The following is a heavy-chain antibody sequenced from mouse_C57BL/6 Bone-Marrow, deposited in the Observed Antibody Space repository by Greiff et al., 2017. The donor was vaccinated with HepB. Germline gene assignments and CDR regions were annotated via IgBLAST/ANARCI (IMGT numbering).Heavy chain of an antibody. V-gene: IGHV2-6*01. CDR3: ASAGYDGAWFAY. CDR1: GFSLTSYG. J-gene: IGHJ3*01. CDR2: IWGVGST. Sequence: VQRVESGPGLVAPSQSLSITCTVSGFSLTSYGVDWVRQSPGKGLEWLGVIWGVGSTNYNSALKSRLSISKDNSKSQVFLKMNSLQTDDTAMYYCASAGYDGAWFAYWGQGTLVTVSA. D-gene: IGHD2-2*01.